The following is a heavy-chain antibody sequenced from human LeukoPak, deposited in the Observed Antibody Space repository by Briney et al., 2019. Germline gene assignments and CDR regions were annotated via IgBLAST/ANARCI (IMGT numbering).Heavy chain of an antibody. Sequence: AASVKVSCKASGGTFSSYAISWVRQAPGQGLEWMGRIIPILGIANYAQKFQGRVTMTRNTSISTAYMELSSLRSEDTAVYYCARERSGSYYTYGMDVWGQGTTVTVSS. CDR1: GGTFSSYA. D-gene: IGHD3-10*01. J-gene: IGHJ6*02. V-gene: IGHV1-69*04. CDR3: ARERSGSYYTYGMDV. CDR2: IIPILGIA.